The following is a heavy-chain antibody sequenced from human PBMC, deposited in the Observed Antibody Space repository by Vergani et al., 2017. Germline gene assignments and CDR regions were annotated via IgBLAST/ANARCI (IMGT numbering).Heavy chain of an antibody. V-gene: IGHV3-9*01. CDR1: GVTFQAFA. J-gene: IGHJ4*02. CDR3: VKDLHFALGTSSSFDH. CDR2: IDRNYGVK. Sequence: VEAGGGLVQPGGSLRLSCTASGVTFQAFAFHWVRQVSGRGLEWVSGIDRNYGVKNGNSFEGRFSISRDNAKKAVFLQMNSLRSEDTALYYCVKDLHFALGTSSSFDHWGQGTLVTVSS. D-gene: IGHD3-3*02.